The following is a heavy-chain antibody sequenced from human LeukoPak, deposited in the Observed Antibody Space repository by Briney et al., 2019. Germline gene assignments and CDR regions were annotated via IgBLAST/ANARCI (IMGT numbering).Heavy chain of an antibody. J-gene: IGHJ6*02. CDR3: ARNYQSLWGEGMDV. Sequence: GGSLRLSCAASGFTFSSYSMNWVSQAPGKGLEWVSSISSSSSYIYYADSVKGRFTISRDNAKNSLYLQMNSLRAEDTAVYYCARNYQSLWGEGMDVWGQGTTVTVSS. CDR1: GFTFSSYS. CDR2: ISSSSSYI. D-gene: IGHD3-16*01. V-gene: IGHV3-21*01.